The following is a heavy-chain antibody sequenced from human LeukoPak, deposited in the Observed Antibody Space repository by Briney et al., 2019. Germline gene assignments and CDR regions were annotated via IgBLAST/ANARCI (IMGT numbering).Heavy chain of an antibody. J-gene: IGHJ4*02. CDR3: ARQGYGYNAIGY. D-gene: IGHD5-24*01. CDR2: IYYSGST. CDR1: GGSISSYY. V-gene: IGHV4-59*08. Sequence: SETLSLTCTVSGGSISSYYWSWIRQPPGKGLEWIGYIYYSGSTNYNPSLKGRVTISVDTSKNQFSLKLSSVTAADTAVYYCARQGYGYNAIGYWGQGTLVTVSS.